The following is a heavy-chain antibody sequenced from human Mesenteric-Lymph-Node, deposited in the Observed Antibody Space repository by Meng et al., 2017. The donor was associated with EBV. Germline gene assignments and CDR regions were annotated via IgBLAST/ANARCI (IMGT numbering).Heavy chain of an antibody. D-gene: IGHD1-7*01. CDR2: VYHRGDT. V-gene: IGHV4-4*02. Sequence: VRLQGSGPGLVMPSGTLSLPATVSGDTISSDIWWSWVRQPPGKGLEWIGEVYHRGDTNYNPSLKSRVDISVDKSKNQFYLSLFSVTAADTAVYYCGRDQGRELINHWGQGTLVTVSS. CDR1: GDTISSDIW. J-gene: IGHJ4*02. CDR3: GRDQGRELINH.